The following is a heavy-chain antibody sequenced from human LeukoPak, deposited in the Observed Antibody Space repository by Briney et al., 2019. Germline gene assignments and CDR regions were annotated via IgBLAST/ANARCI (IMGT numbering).Heavy chain of an antibody. CDR1: GYTFTSHY. CDR3: ARGLVVGTSELDY. Sequence: ASVKVSCKASGYTFTSHYMHWVRQAPGHGLEWMGIIDPSGGITSYAQKFQGRVSTTRDTSTSTVYMELSSLRSEDTAVYYCARGLVVGTSELDYWGQGTLVTVSS. CDR2: IDPSGGIT. J-gene: IGHJ4*02. D-gene: IGHD2-2*01. V-gene: IGHV1-46*01.